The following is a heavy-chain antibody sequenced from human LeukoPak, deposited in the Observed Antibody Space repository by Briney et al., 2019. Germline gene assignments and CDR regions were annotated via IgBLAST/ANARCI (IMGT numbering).Heavy chain of an antibody. CDR1: GGSFSGSY. V-gene: IGHV4-34*01. CDR3: ARALRQFGYYYYYMDV. J-gene: IGHJ6*03. Sequence: SETLSLTCAVYGGSFSGSYWSWIRQPPGKGLEWIGEINHSGSTNYNPSLKSRVTISADTSNNQFSLKLKSVTAADTAVYYCARALRQFGYYYYYMDVWGKGTTVTVSS. CDR2: INHSGST. D-gene: IGHD3-10*01.